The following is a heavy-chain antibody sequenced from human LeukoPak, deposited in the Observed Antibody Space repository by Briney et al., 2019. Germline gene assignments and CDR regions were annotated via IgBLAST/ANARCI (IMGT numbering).Heavy chain of an antibody. CDR2: ISAYNGNT. D-gene: IGHD6-6*01. CDR3: ARSIAALYYFDY. J-gene: IGHJ4*02. V-gene: IGHV1-18*01. Sequence: GASVKLSCKASGYTFTSYGISWVRQAPGQGLEWMRWISAYNGNTNYAQKLQGRVTMTTDTSTSTAYMELRSLRSDDTAVYYCARSIAALYYFDYWGQGTLVTVSS. CDR1: GYTFTSYG.